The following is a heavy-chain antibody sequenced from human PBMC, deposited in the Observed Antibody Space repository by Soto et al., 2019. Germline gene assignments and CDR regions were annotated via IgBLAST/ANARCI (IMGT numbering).Heavy chain of an antibody. D-gene: IGHD2-21*02. CDR1: GFTFSNAW. CDR2: IKSKTDGGTT. CDR3: TTDKEDIVVVTAEAKMRFDY. Sequence: EVQLVESGGGLVKPGGSLRLSCAASGFTFSNAWMSWVCQAPGKGLEWVGRIKSKTDGGTTDYAAPVKGRFTISRDDSKNTLYLQMNSLKTEDTAVYYCTTDKEDIVVVTAEAKMRFDYWGQGTLVTVSS. V-gene: IGHV3-15*01. J-gene: IGHJ4*02.